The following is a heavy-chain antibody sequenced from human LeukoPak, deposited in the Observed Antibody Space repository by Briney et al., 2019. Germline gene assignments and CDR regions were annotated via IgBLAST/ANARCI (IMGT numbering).Heavy chain of an antibody. CDR3: SRDGSRSDWSAFDL. D-gene: IGHD1-26*01. V-gene: IGHV3-72*01. J-gene: IGHJ3*01. Sequence: GGPLRLSCAASGFIFRDYIMDWVRQAPGKGLEWVGRIRKKDKRYTTQYAPSVEGRFIISRDDSTSSLYLQMNGLKAEDTAMYYCSRDGSRSDWSAFDLWGQGTMVTVSS. CDR2: IRKKDKRYTT. CDR1: GFIFRDYI.